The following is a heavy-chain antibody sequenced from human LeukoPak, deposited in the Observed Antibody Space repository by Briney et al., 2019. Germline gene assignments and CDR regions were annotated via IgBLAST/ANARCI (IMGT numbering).Heavy chain of an antibody. CDR2: IYSGGTA. CDR3: ARASSIGAAGLFDS. CDR1: GLTVSSIY. D-gene: IGHD6-13*01. J-gene: IGHJ4*02. V-gene: IGHV3-53*01. Sequence: GGSLRLSCAASGLTVSSIYMNWVRQAPGKGLEWVSVIYSGGTAYYADSVKGRFTISRDNSKNTLYLQMNSLRAEDTAVYYCARASSIGAAGLFDSWGQGTLVTVSS.